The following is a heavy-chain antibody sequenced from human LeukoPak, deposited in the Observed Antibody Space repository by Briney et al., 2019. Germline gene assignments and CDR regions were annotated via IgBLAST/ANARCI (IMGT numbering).Heavy chain of an antibody. CDR1: GFTFDDYG. V-gene: IGHV3-20*04. J-gene: IGHJ6*03. CDR2: INWNGGST. D-gene: IGHD6-25*01. Sequence: PGGSLRLSCAASGFTFDDYGVSWVRQAPGKGLEWVSGINWNGGSTGYADSVKGRFTISRDNAKNSLYLQMDSLRAEDTALYYCAKTLYSSGHYYMDVWGKGTTVTISS. CDR3: AKTLYSSGHYYMDV.